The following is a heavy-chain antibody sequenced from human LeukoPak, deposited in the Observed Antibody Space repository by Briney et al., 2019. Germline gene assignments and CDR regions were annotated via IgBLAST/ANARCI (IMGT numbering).Heavy chain of an antibody. CDR2: IKQDGSEK. V-gene: IGHV3-7*01. D-gene: IGHD2-2*01. CDR3: GQLGGYCSSTSCSDPYYYYGMDV. J-gene: IGHJ6*02. Sequence: GGSLRLSCAASGFTFSSYWMSWVRQAPGKGLEWVANIKQDGSEKYHVDSVKGRFTISRDNAKNSLYLQMNSLRAEDTAVYYCGQLGGYCSSTSCSDPYYYYGMDVWGQGTTVTVSS. CDR1: GFTFSSYW.